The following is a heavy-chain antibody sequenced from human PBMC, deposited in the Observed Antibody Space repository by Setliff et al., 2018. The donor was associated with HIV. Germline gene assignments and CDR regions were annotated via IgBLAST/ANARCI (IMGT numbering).Heavy chain of an antibody. CDR1: GFTFSSYA. CDR2: ISYDGSFK. J-gene: IGHJ4*02. CDR3: ARVGYYDSSFDY. Sequence: PGGSLRLSCAASGFTFSSYAMHWVRQAPGKGLEWVAVISYDGSFKYYADSVKGRFTISRDNSNNTLYLQMNSLTAEDAAVYYCARVGYYDSSFDYWGQGTQVTVSS. D-gene: IGHD3-22*01. V-gene: IGHV3-30*04.